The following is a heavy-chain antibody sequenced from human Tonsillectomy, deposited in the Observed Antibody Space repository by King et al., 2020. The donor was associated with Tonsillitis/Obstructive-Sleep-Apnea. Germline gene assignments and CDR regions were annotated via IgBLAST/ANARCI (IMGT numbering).Heavy chain of an antibody. V-gene: IGHV4-39*01. CDR1: GGSISSRSYY. CDR2: FYYSGST. J-gene: IGHJ5*02. CDR3: ARHNYNNGDWFDP. D-gene: IGHD3-10*01. Sequence: QLQESGPGLVKPSETLALTCTVSGGSISSRSYYWGWIRQPPGKGLEWIGRFYYSGSTYNNPSLKSRVTIFVDTSKNQFSLNLSSVTDADTAVYYCARHNYNNGDWFDPWGQGTLVTVSS.